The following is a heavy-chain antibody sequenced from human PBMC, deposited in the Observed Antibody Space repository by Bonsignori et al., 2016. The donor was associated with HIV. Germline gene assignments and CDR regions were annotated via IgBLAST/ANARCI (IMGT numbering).Heavy chain of an antibody. D-gene: IGHD3-16*02. CDR2: IYPGDSDT. J-gene: IGHJ3*02. V-gene: IGHV5-51*01. Sequence: GGSLRLSCKGSGYSFTSYWIGWVRQMPGKGLEWMGIIYPGDSDTRYSPSFQGQVTISADKSISTAYLQWSSLKASDTAMYYCARHKEKGQYDYVWGSYRSTPSDAFDIWGQGDNGHRLL. CDR1: GYSFTSYW. CDR3: ARHKEKGQYDYVWGSYRSTPSDAFDI.